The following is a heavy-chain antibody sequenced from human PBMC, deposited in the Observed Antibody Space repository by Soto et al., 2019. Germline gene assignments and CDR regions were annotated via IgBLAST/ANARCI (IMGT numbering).Heavy chain of an antibody. CDR1: GGTFSSYA. V-gene: IGHV1-69*06. CDR2: IIPIFGTA. J-gene: IGHJ6*02. Sequence: GASVKVSCKASGGTFSSYAISWVRQAPGQGLEWMGGIIPIFGTANYAQKFQGRVTITADKSTSTAYMELSSLRSEDTAVYYCARVPGIAVAGPVRYGMDVWGQGTTVTVSS. CDR3: ARVPGIAVAGPVRYGMDV. D-gene: IGHD6-19*01.